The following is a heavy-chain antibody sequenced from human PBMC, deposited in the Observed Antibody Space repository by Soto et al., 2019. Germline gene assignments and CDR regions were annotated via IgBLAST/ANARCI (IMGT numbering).Heavy chain of an antibody. D-gene: IGHD6-6*01. V-gene: IGHV4-34*01. CDR1: GGSFSGYY. Sequence: SETLSLTCAVYGGSFSGYYWSCIRQPPGKGVEWIGEINHSGSTNYNPSLKSRVTISVDTSKNQFSLKLSSVTAADTAVYYCARGMKNSIAELYTNWFDPWGQGTLV. J-gene: IGHJ5*02. CDR2: INHSGST. CDR3: ARGMKNSIAELYTNWFDP.